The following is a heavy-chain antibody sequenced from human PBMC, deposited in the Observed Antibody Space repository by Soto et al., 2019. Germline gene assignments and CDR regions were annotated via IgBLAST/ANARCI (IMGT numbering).Heavy chain of an antibody. CDR1: GFSFSSYA. CDR3: AKDMYSSDYFLKWFEH. D-gene: IGHD6-19*01. V-gene: IGHV3-30-3*01. Sequence: QVRLVESGGGVVQPGRSLRLSCTASGFSFSSYAMYWFRQPPGKGLEWVAVISHDGINKHYADSVKGRVTVSRDNSNPSLDLQLNSLRGEYTAMYYCAKDMYSSDYFLKWFEHWGQGTLVTVSS. CDR2: ISHDGINK. J-gene: IGHJ5*02.